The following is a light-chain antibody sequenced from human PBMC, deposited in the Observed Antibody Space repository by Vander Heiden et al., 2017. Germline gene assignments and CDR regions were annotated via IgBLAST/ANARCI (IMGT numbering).Light chain of an antibody. V-gene: IGKV3-11*01. J-gene: IGKJ5*01. Sequence: EIVLTQSAATLSLSPGERATLSCRASQSVSSYLAWYQQKPGQAPRLLIYDASNSATGIPARFSGSGSGTDFTLTISSLEPEDFAVYYCQQRSNWPPTFGQGTRLEIK. CDR3: QQRSNWPPT. CDR1: QSVSSY. CDR2: DAS.